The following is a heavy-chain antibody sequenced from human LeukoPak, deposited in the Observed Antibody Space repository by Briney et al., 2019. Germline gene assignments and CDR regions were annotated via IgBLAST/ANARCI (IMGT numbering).Heavy chain of an antibody. CDR2: ISSSSSYI. CDR1: GFTFSSYS. J-gene: IGHJ4*02. D-gene: IGHD3-10*01. CDR3: AREYYYDSGTYPIDY. V-gene: IGHV3-21*01. Sequence: PGGSLRLSCAASGFTFSSYSMNWVRQAPGRGLEWVSSISSSSSYIYYADSVKGRFTISRDNAKNSLYLQMNSLRADDTAVYYCAREYYYDSGTYPIDYWGQGTLVTVSS.